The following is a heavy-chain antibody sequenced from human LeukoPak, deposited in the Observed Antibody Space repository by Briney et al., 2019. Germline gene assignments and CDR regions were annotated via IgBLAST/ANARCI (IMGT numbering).Heavy chain of an antibody. J-gene: IGHJ1*01. V-gene: IGHV1-69*13. CDR2: IIPIFGTA. CDR1: GGTFSSYA. D-gene: IGHD1-26*01. Sequence: GASVKVSCKASGGTFSSYAISWVRQTPGQGLEWMGGIIPIFGTANYAQKFQGRVTITADESTSTAYMELSSLRSEDTAVYYCADAPYRAFQHRGQGTLVTVSS. CDR3: ADAPYRAFQH.